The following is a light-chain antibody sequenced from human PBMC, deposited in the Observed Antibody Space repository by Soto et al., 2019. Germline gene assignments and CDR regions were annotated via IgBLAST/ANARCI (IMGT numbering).Light chain of an antibody. V-gene: IGKV2-24*01. CDR2: KFP. J-gene: IGKJ2*01. Sequence: DFLLTQTQPPHPSTLGQPPSTSSGSVQSLVPSVGKPYWSWRQQRPAQPPKLLVSKFPNGFPGVPDRLRGSGAVTDFTLKISRGEAEDVGVYYCMQATQIYVTFGQGTKLEIK. CDR1: QSLVPSVGKPY. CDR3: MQATQIYVT.